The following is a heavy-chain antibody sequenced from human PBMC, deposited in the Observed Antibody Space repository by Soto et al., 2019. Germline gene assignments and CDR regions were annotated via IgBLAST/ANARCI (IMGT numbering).Heavy chain of an antibody. D-gene: IGHD3-3*01. J-gene: IGHJ1*01. Sequence: GGSLRLSCAASGFTFSSYAMSWVRQAPGKGLEWVSAISGSDGSTYYADSVKGRFTISRDNPKNTLYLQMNSLRAEDTAVYHCARDILGGSYDFSHGGQGALVTVSS. CDR1: GFTFSSYA. CDR3: ARDILGGSYDFSH. V-gene: IGHV3-23*01. CDR2: ISGSDGST.